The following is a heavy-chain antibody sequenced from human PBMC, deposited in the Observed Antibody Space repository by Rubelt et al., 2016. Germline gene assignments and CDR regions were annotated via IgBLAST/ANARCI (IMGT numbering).Heavy chain of an antibody. CDR3: ARPAGWYFDL. V-gene: IGHV3-74*02. CDR2: INSDGSST. J-gene: IGHJ2*01. CDR1: GFTFSSFW. Sequence: EVQLVESGGGLVQPGGSLRVSCVASGFTFSSFWMSWVRQAPGKGLVWVSRINSDGSSTSYADSVKGRFTISRDKAKNTMYLQMNSLRAEDTAVYYCARPAGWYFDLWGRGTLVTVSS.